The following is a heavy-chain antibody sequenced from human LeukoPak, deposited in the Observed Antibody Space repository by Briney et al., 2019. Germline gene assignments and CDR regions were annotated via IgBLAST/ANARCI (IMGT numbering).Heavy chain of an antibody. Sequence: ASVKVSYKASGYTFTTYGLSWVRQAPGQGLEWMGWTSAYNGYTNYAKKLQGRLTMTTDTSTSTAYMELRSLRSDDTAVYYCARVGGGSYYFYFDYWGQGTLVTVSS. CDR1: GYTFTTYG. CDR2: TSAYNGYT. J-gene: IGHJ4*02. D-gene: IGHD1-26*01. CDR3: ARVGGGSYYFYFDY. V-gene: IGHV1-18*01.